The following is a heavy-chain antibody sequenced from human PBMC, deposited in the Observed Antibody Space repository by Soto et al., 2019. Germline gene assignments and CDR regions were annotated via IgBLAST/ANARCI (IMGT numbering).Heavy chain of an antibody. V-gene: IGHV3-11*06. CDR3: VRGGGGGLFDP. D-gene: IGHD2-15*01. CDR1: GFTFSDYY. Sequence: QVQLVESGGGLVTPGGSLRLSCASSGFTFSDYYMSWIRQAPGKGLEWLSYISPGSRYPAYADSVKGRFTISRDNARRSLSLQMNSLTVDDTAIYYCVRGGGGGLFDPWGQVSMVTVSS. J-gene: IGHJ5*02. CDR2: ISPGSRYP.